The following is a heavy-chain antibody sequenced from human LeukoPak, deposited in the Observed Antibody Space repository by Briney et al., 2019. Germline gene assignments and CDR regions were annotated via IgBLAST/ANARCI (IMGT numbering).Heavy chain of an antibody. J-gene: IGHJ3*02. V-gene: IGHV3-30*03. Sequence: PGGSLRLSCAASGFTFSSYGMHWVRQAPGKGLEWVAVISYDGSNKYYADSVKGRFTISRDNSKNTLYLQMNSLRAEDTAVYYCASRIAFWSGRSNHDAFDIWGQGTMVTVSS. D-gene: IGHD3-3*01. CDR3: ASRIAFWSGRSNHDAFDI. CDR2: ISYDGSNK. CDR1: GFTFSSYG.